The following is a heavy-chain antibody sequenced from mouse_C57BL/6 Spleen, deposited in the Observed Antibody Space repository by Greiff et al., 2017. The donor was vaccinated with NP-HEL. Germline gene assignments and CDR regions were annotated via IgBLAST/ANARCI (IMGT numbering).Heavy chain of an antibody. V-gene: IGHV1-80*01. J-gene: IGHJ4*01. CDR3: AREGNYDGYPYYYAMDY. D-gene: IGHD2-3*01. Sequence: QVHVKQSGAELVKPGASVKISCKASGYAFSSYWMNWVKQRPGKGLEWIGQIYPGDGDTNYNGKFKGKATLTADKSSSTAYMQLSSLTSEDSAVYFCAREGNYDGYPYYYAMDYWGQGTSVTVSS. CDR2: IYPGDGDT. CDR1: GYAFSSYW.